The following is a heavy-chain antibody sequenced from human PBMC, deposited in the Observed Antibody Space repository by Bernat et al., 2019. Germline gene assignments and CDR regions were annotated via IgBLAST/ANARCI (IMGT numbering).Heavy chain of an antibody. CDR3: ARAPRAMGATLDAFDI. D-gene: IGHD1-26*01. V-gene: IGHV3-48*03. CDR2: INSRVTTI. CDR1: GFIFSSYE. J-gene: IGHJ3*02. Sequence: EVQLVESGGGLVQPGGSLRLSCAASGFIFSSYEMNWVRQAPGKGLEWVSYINSRVTTIYYADSVKGRFTISRDNAKNSLYLQTNSLRAEDTALYYCARAPRAMGATLDAFDIWGQGTMVTVSS.